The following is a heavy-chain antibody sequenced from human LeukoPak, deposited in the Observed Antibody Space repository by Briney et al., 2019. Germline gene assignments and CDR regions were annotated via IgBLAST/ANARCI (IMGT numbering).Heavy chain of an antibody. V-gene: IGHV3-30*18. CDR2: ISYDGSNK. J-gene: IGHJ4*02. Sequence: PGGPLRLSCAASGFTFSSYGMHWVRQAPGKGLEWVAVISYDGSNKYYADSVKGRFTISRDNSKNTLYLQMNSLRAEDAAVYYCAKSGSSSWYLDYWGQGTLVTVSS. CDR1: GFTFSSYG. CDR3: AKSGSSSWYLDY. D-gene: IGHD6-13*01.